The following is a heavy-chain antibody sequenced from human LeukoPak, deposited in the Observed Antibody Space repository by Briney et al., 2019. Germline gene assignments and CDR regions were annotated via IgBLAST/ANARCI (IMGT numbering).Heavy chain of an antibody. CDR3: ASAKKWLAFDI. D-gene: IGHD6-19*01. Sequence: PSETLSLTYTLSGDSINNYYWSWIRQPPGKGLEWIGNIHDSVNTNYNPSLKSRVTISIDTSKNQFSLKLTSVTAADTAVYYCASAKKWLAFDIWGQGTMVTVSS. CDR2: IHDSVNT. V-gene: IGHV4-59*01. J-gene: IGHJ3*02. CDR1: GDSINNYY.